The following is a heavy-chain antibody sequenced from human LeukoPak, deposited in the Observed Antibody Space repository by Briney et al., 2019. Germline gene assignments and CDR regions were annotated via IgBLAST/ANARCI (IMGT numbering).Heavy chain of an antibody. CDR3: ARDYYSSGYLPIGYYYYGMDV. Sequence: PGGSLRLSCAASGFTFSSYEMNWARQAPGKGLEWVSYISSSGSTIYYADSVKGRFTISRDNAKNSLYLQMNSLRAEDTAVYYCARDYYSSGYLPIGYYYYGMDVWGQGTTVTVSS. CDR2: ISSSGSTI. D-gene: IGHD3-22*01. J-gene: IGHJ6*02. V-gene: IGHV3-48*03. CDR1: GFTFSSYE.